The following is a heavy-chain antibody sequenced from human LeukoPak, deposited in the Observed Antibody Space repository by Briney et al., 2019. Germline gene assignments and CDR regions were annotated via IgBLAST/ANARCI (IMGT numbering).Heavy chain of an antibody. CDR1: GGSISSSNW. CDR3: ARDPGYSSSWSHYYYYGMDV. Sequence: SETLSLTCAVSGGSISSSNWWSWVRQPPGKGLEWIGEIYHSGSTNYNPSLKSRVTISIDMSENQFSLRLSSVTAADTAVYYCARDPGYSSSWSHYYYYGMDVWGQGTTVTVSS. V-gene: IGHV4-4*02. CDR2: IYHSGST. J-gene: IGHJ6*02. D-gene: IGHD6-13*01.